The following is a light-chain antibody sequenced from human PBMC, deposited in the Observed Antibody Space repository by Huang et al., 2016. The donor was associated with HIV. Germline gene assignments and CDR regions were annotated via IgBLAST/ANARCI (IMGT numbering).Light chain of an antibody. CDR2: GAS. V-gene: IGKV1-39*01. CDR1: QSSSAY. Sequence: DIQMTQSPSSLSASVGDRVTITCRASQSSSAYLNWYQQKPGKAPKLLIDGASTLQSGVPSRFSGSGSGTDFTLTINSLQPEDFATYYCQKSYTTPLTFGGGTKVEI. J-gene: IGKJ4*01. CDR3: QKSYTTPLT.